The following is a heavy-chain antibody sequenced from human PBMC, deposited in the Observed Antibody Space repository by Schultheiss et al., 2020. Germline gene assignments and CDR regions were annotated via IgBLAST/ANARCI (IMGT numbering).Heavy chain of an antibody. CDR3: ARDVDGSGPGAFDI. CDR2: IYYSGST. V-gene: IGHV4-31*03. J-gene: IGHJ3*02. Sequence: SETLSLTCTVSGGYISSGGYYWSWIRQHPGKGLEWIGYIYYSGSTYYNPSLKSRVTISVDTSKNQFSLKLSSVTAADTAVYYCARDVDGSGPGAFDIWGQGTRVTVSS. CDR1: GGYISSGGYY. D-gene: IGHD2-15*01.